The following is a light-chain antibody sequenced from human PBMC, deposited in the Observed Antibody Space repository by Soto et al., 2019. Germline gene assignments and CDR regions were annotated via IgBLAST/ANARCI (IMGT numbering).Light chain of an antibody. CDR1: QSVSSN. V-gene: IGKV3-15*01. Sequence: IVMTQSPATLSVSPGERATLSCRASQSVSSNLAWYQQKPGQAPRLLIYGASTRATGIPARFSGIGSATDFTLTISSLQAEDFALYYCQQYNSWPPTFGQGTRLEIK. CDR3: QQYNSWPPT. J-gene: IGKJ5*01. CDR2: GAS.